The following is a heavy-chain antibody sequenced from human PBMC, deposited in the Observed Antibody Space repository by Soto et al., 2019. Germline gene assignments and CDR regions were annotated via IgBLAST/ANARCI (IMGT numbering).Heavy chain of an antibody. V-gene: IGHV2-5*01. D-gene: IGHD6-19*01. CDR3: AHQAYRSVWHPFDH. Sequence: QITLKESGPTLVDPTQTLTLTCSFSGFSLTSDEVGVGWVRQPPGKALEWLALIYYNGNKFYSSSLQRRLTVTKDSSRNEVVLRLTNVDPSDTATYNCAHQAYRSVWHPFDHWGQGTLVTVSS. J-gene: IGHJ4*02. CDR1: GFSLTSDEVG. CDR2: IYYNGNK.